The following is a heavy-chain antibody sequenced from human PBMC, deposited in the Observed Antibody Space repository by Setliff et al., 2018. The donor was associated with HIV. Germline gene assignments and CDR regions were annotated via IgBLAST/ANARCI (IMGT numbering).Heavy chain of an antibody. CDR1: GGSISSYY. J-gene: IGHJ4*02. D-gene: IGHD3-3*01. V-gene: IGHV4-59*01. CDR2: IYYSGST. Sequence: PSETLSLTCTVSGGSISSYYWSWIRQPPGKGLEWIGYIYYSGSTNYNPSLKSRVTISVDTSKNQFSLKLSSVTAADTAVYYCARGYYNFWSGYPPLDYWGQGTQVTVSS. CDR3: ARGYYNFWSGYPPLDY.